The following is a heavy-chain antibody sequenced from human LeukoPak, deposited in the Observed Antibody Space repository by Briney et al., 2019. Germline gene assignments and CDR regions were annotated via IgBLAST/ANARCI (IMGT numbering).Heavy chain of an antibody. D-gene: IGHD3-22*01. Sequence: PSETLSLTCTVSGGSIGSYYWSWIRQPPGKGLEWIGYIYYSGSTNYNPSLKSRVTISVDTSKNQFSLKLSSVTSADTAVYYCARYYYDNSGSIYAFDIWGQGTTVIVSS. V-gene: IGHV4-59*01. CDR2: IYYSGST. CDR3: ARYYYDNSGSIYAFDI. J-gene: IGHJ3*02. CDR1: GGSIGSYY.